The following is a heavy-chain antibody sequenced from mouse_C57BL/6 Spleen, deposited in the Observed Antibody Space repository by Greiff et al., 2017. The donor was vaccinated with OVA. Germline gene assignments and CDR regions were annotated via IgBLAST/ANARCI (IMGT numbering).Heavy chain of an antibody. Sequence: QVHVKQSGAELVRPGTSVKVSCKASGYAFTNYLIEWVKQRPGQGLEWIGVINPGSGGTNYNEKFKGKATLTADKSSSTAYMQLSSLTSEDSAVYFCARSRGYYDYDEGDFDYWGQGTTLTVSS. CDR1: GYAFTNYL. CDR3: ARSRGYYDYDEGDFDY. D-gene: IGHD2-4*01. V-gene: IGHV1-54*01. J-gene: IGHJ2*01. CDR2: INPGSGGT.